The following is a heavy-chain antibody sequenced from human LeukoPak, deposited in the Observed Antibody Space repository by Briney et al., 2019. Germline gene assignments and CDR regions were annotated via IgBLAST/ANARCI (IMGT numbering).Heavy chain of an antibody. CDR2: INPIGGGT. Sequence: ASVKVSCKASGYTFTGYLMHWVRQAPGQGLEWMGMINPIGGGTRYAQRFQGRVTMTRDTSTSTVYMELSSLRSDDTAVYYCARAYSGYDLFDYWGQGTLVTVSS. CDR1: GYTFTGYL. V-gene: IGHV1-46*01. CDR3: ARAYSGYDLFDY. J-gene: IGHJ4*02. D-gene: IGHD5-12*01.